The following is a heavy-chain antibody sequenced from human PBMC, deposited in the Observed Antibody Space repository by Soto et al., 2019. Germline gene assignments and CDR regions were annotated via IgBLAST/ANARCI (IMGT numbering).Heavy chain of an antibody. CDR3: AGRSYNGMDV. Sequence: SETLSLTCAVSGGSTSSTNWWSWVRRPPGKGLEWIGEIYHSGSTNYSPSLKSRVTISVDKSKNQFSLKLNVVTAADTAVYYCAGRSYNGMDVWGQGTTVTVSS. J-gene: IGHJ6*02. CDR1: GGSTSSTNW. CDR2: IYHSGST. V-gene: IGHV4-4*02.